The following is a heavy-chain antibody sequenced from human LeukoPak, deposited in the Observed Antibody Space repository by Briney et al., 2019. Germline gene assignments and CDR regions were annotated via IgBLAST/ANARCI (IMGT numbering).Heavy chain of an antibody. J-gene: IGHJ4*02. V-gene: IGHV1-69*04. CDR3: ARGPYRSGSLY. Sequence: SVKVSCKASGGTFSSYAISWVRQAPGQGLEWMGRIIPILGIANYAQKFQGRVTITADKSTSTAYMELSSLRSEDTAVYYCARGPYRSGSLYWGQGTLVTVSS. CDR1: GGTFSSYA. D-gene: IGHD3-10*01. CDR2: IIPILGIA.